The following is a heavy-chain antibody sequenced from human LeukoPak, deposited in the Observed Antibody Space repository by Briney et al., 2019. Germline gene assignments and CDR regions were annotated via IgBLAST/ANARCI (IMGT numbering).Heavy chain of an antibody. V-gene: IGHV1-69*13. CDR1: GGTFSSYA. Sequence: SVKVSCKASGGTFSSYAISWVRQAPGQGLEWMGGIIPIFGTANYAQKFQGRVTITADESTSTAYMELSSLRSEDTAVYYSARGNYYGSGSYREPVDPWGQGTLVTVSS. D-gene: IGHD3-10*01. J-gene: IGHJ5*02. CDR2: IIPIFGTA. CDR3: ARGNYYGSGSYREPVDP.